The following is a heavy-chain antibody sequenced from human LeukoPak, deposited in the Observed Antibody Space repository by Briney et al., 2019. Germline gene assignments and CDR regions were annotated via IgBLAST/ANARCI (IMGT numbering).Heavy chain of an antibody. J-gene: IGHJ2*01. CDR1: GFTFSSYA. Sequence: PARSLRLSCAASGFTFSSYAMHWVRQAPGKGLEWVAFIRYDGSNKYYADSVKGRFSISRDNSKNTLYLQMNSLRAEDTAVYYCAKDSSSGWFHWYFDLWGRGTLVTVSS. D-gene: IGHD6-19*01. V-gene: IGHV3-30*02. CDR3: AKDSSSGWFHWYFDL. CDR2: IRYDGSNK.